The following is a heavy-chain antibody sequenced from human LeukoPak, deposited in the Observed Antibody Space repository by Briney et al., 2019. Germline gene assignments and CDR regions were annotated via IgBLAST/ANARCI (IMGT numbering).Heavy chain of an antibody. CDR2: INPSGGST. Sequence: GASVKVSCKASGYTFTSYYMHWVRQAPGQGLEWMGIINPSGGSTSYAQKFQGRVTMTRDTSTSTVYMELSSLRSEDTAVYYCARDFEYYDFWSGYYAWGYWGQGTLVTVSS. CDR1: GYTFTSYY. CDR3: ARDFEYYDFWSGYYAWGY. V-gene: IGHV1-46*01. J-gene: IGHJ4*02. D-gene: IGHD3-3*01.